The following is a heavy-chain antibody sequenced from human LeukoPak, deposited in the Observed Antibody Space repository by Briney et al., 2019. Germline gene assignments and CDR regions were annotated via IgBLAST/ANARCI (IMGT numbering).Heavy chain of an antibody. CDR1: GYSFTSYW. D-gene: IGHD2-2*01. V-gene: IGHV5-51*01. CDR3: ARLKVAAIGAFDI. CDR2: IYPGDSDT. Sequence: GESLKISCKGSGYSFTSYWIGWVRQMPGKGLEWTGIIYPGDSDTRYSPSFQGQVTISADKSISTAYLQWSSLKASDTAMYYCARLKVAAIGAFDIWGQGTMVTVSS. J-gene: IGHJ3*02.